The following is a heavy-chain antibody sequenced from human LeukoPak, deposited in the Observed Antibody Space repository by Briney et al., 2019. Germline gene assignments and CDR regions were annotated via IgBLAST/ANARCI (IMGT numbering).Heavy chain of an antibody. D-gene: IGHD3/OR15-3a*01. J-gene: IGHJ4*02. CDR3: ARAVGLSPDFDY. V-gene: IGHV4-30-2*01. Sequence: LRLSCAASGFTFSSYSMNWVRQAPGKGLEWIGYIYQSGSTYYNPSLKSRVTISVDRSKNQFSLKLSSVTAADTAVYYCARAVGLSPDFDYWGQGTLVTVSS. CDR1: GFTFSSYS. CDR2: IYQSGST.